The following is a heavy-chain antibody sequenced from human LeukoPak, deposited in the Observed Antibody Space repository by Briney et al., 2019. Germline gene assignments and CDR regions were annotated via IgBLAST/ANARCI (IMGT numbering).Heavy chain of an antibody. CDR3: ATSARTYLGSSLDY. Sequence: GGSLRLSCAASGFTFSTYWMHWVRQDPGKGLVWVSRISSDASITSYAGPVKGRFTISRDNAKNTLYLQMNSLRAEDTALYYCATSARTYLGSSLDYWGQGTLVTVSS. V-gene: IGHV3-74*01. CDR2: ISSDASIT. CDR1: GFTFSTYW. D-gene: IGHD2-15*01. J-gene: IGHJ4*02.